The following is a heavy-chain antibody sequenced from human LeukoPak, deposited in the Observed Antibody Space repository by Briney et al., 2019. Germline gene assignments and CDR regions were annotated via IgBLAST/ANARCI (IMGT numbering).Heavy chain of an antibody. Sequence: GGSLRLSCAASGFTFSSYAMSWVRQAPGKGLEWVSTISDSGGSTYYADSVKGRLTISRDNSKNTLYLQMNSLRAEDTAVYYCAKSESRWPGGGYWGQGTLVTVSS. V-gene: IGHV3-23*01. CDR2: ISDSGGST. CDR1: GFTFSSYA. CDR3: AKSESRWPGGGY. D-gene: IGHD3-10*01. J-gene: IGHJ4*02.